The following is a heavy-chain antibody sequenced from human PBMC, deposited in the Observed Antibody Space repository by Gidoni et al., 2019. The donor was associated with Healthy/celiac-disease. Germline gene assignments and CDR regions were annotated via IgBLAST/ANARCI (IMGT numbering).Heavy chain of an antibody. V-gene: IGHV3-33*01. CDR2: IWYDGSNK. D-gene: IGHD6-13*01. CDR1: GFTFSSYG. J-gene: IGHJ4*02. Sequence: QVQLVESGGGVVQPGRSLRLSCAASGFTFSSYGMHWVRQAPGKGLEWVAVIWYDGSNKYYADSVKGRFTISRDNSKNTLYLQMNSLRAEDTAVYYCARVPFRAAAGLDYWGQGTLVTVSS. CDR3: ARVPFRAAAGLDY.